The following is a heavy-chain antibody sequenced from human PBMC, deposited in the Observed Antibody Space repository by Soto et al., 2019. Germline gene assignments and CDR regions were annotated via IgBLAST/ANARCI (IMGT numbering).Heavy chain of an antibody. CDR2: ISYDGSNK. D-gene: IGHD6-13*01. J-gene: IGHJ4*02. Sequence: QVQLVESGGGVVQPGRSLRLSCAASGFTFSSYAMHWVRQAPGKGLEWVAVISYDGSNKYYADSVKGRFTISRDKSKNTLYLQMNSLRAEDTAVYYCARATIAAAGTAFDYWGQGTLVTVSS. CDR3: ARATIAAAGTAFDY. CDR1: GFTFSSYA. V-gene: IGHV3-30-3*01.